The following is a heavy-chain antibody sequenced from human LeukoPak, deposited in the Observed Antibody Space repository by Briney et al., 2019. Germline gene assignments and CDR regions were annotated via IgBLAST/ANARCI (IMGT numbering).Heavy chain of an antibody. CDR1: GGSVSSGSYY. Sequence: SETLSLTCTVSGGSVSSGSYYWSWIRQPPGKGLEWIGYIYYSGSTNYNPSLKSRVTISVDTSKNQFSLKLSSVTAADTAVYYCACQGYYYDSSGYYYDWFDPWGQGTLVTVSS. CDR3: ACQGYYYDSSGYYYDWFDP. CDR2: IYYSGST. J-gene: IGHJ5*02. D-gene: IGHD3-22*01. V-gene: IGHV4-61*01.